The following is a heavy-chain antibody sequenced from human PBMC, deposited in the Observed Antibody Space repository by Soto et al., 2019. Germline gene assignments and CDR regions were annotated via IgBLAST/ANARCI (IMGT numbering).Heavy chain of an antibody. CDR2: IHYSGNT. CDR3: ARARVPYSSTWYRYDYYGMDI. D-gene: IGHD6-13*01. CDR1: GDSISSSSYY. Sequence: SETLSLTCTVSGDSISSSSYYWSWIRQHPGKGLEWIGYIHYSGNTRYNPPLKSRLTISVDTSKNQFSLMLSSLTAADTAVYFCARARVPYSSTWYRYDYYGMDIWGQGTTVTVSS. J-gene: IGHJ6*02. V-gene: IGHV4-31*03.